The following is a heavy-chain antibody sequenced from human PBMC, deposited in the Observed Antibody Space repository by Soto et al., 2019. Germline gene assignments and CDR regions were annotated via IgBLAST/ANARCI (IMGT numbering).Heavy chain of an antibody. Sequence: PWGSLRLSCAASGLTFSRYAMSWVRQAPGKGLEWVSTISGSGGDTNHADSVKGRFTISRDNSKNALYLHMKSLRAEDTAVYYCAKTTGFDSYYYTMDFWGQGTTVTVSS. CDR2: ISGSGGDT. V-gene: IGHV3-23*01. J-gene: IGHJ6*02. CDR1: GLTFSRYA. CDR3: AKTTGFDSYYYTMDF.